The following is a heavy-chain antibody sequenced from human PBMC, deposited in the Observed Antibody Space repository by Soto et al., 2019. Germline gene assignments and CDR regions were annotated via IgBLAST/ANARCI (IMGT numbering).Heavy chain of an antibody. CDR1: GFTFSSYA. J-gene: IGHJ4*02. Sequence: GGSLILSCAASGFTFSSYAMSWVRQAPGKGLEWVSAISGSGGSTYYADSVKGRFTISRDNSKNTLYLQMNSLRAEDTAVYYCAKSLDIVATIYDFDYWGQGTLVTVSS. CDR2: ISGSGGST. CDR3: AKSLDIVATIYDFDY. V-gene: IGHV3-23*01. D-gene: IGHD5-12*01.